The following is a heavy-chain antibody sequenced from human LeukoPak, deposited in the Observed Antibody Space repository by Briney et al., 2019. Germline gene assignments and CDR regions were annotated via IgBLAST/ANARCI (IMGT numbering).Heavy chain of an antibody. J-gene: IGHJ6*03. V-gene: IGHV3-33*08. CDR3: ARDNGYWGQYYYYYYMDV. Sequence: GGSLRLSCAASGFTFSDYSMHWVRQAPGKGLEWVAVIWYDGSNKYYADSVKGRFTISRDNSKNTLYLQMNSLRAEDTAVYYCARDNGYWGQYYYYYYMDVWGKGTTVTVSS. CDR1: GFTFSDYS. D-gene: IGHD3-22*01. CDR2: IWYDGSNK.